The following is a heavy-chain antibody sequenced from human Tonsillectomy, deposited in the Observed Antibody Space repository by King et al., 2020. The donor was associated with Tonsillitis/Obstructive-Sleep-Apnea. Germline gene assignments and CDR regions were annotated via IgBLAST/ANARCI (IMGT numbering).Heavy chain of an antibody. J-gene: IGHJ4*02. D-gene: IGHD1-26*01. CDR1: GGPISSSSSY. V-gene: IGHV4-39*01. CDR2: IYYSGST. Sequence: QLQESGPGLVKPSETLSLTCTVSGGPISSSSSYWGWIRQPPGKGLEWIGSIYYSGSTYYSPSLKSRVTISVDTSKNQFSLKLSSVTASDTAVYYCSGRGGGAPDYWGQGTLVTVSS. CDR3: SGRGGGAPDY.